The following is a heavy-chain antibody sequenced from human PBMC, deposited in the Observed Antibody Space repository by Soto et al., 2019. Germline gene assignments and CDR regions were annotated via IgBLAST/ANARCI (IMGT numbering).Heavy chain of an antibody. D-gene: IGHD3-10*01. CDR2: IYYSGST. CDR3: ASYYFGSGSYLAH. V-gene: IGHV4-59*01. Sequence: SETLSLTCTVSGGSISSYYWSWIRQPPGKGLEWIGYIYYSGSTNYNPSLKSRVTISVDTSKNQFSLKLSSVTAADTAVYYCASYYFGSGSYLAHWGQGLLVTVSS. J-gene: IGHJ4*02. CDR1: GGSISSYY.